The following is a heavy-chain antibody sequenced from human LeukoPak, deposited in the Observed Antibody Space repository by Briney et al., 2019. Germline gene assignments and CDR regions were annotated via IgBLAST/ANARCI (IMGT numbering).Heavy chain of an antibody. CDR3: ARNLIVGANGWAFDI. D-gene: IGHD1-26*01. J-gene: IGHJ3*02. Sequence: PGGSLRLSCAASGFTFSSYEMNWVRQAPGKGLEWVSYISSSGSTIYYADSVKGRFTISRDNAKNSLYLQMNSLRAEDTAVYYCARNLIVGANGWAFDIWGQGTMVTVSS. CDR2: ISSSGSTI. CDR1: GFTFSSYE. V-gene: IGHV3-48*03.